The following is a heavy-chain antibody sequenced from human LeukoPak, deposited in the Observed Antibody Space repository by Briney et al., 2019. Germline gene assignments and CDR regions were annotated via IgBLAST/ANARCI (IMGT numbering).Heavy chain of an antibody. CDR1: GGSFSGYY. D-gene: IGHD3-22*01. J-gene: IGHJ4*02. V-gene: IGHV4-34*01. Sequence: PSETLSLTCAVYGGSFSGYYWSWIRQPPGKGLEWIGEINHSGSTNYNPSLKSRVTISVDTSKNQFSLKLSSVTAADTAVYYCARYNYYDSSGYDYWGQGTLVTVSS. CDR2: INHSGST. CDR3: ARYNYYDSSGYDY.